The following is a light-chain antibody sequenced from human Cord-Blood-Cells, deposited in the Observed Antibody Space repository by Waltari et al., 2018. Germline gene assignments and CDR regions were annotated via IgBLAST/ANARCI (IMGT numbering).Light chain of an antibody. Sequence: EIVLTQSPATLPLSPGERATLSCRASQSVSSYLAWYQQKPGQAPRLLIYDASNRATGIPARFSGSGSGTDFTLTISSLEPEDFVVYYCQQRSNWYTFGQGTKLEIK. CDR3: QQRSNWYT. V-gene: IGKV3-11*01. CDR1: QSVSSY. CDR2: DAS. J-gene: IGKJ2*01.